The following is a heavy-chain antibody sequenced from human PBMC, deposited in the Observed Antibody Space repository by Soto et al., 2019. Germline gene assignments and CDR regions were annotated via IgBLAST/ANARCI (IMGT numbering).Heavy chain of an antibody. Sequence: EVDLVESGGDLVQLGGSLRLSCEASGLTLSSYWMNWVRQAPGKGLEWVAIIKKDGSERHYVDSVKGRFTISRDNARNSLYLHMNDPRAEDTAVYYCAAGIGYLFDYWGRGTLVTVSS. CDR2: IKKDGSER. CDR1: GLTLSSYW. J-gene: IGHJ4*02. V-gene: IGHV3-7*03. CDR3: AAGIGYLFDY. D-gene: IGHD5-12*01.